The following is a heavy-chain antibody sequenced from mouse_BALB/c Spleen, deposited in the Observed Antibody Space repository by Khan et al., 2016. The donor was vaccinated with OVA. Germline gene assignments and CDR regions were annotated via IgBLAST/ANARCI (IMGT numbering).Heavy chain of an antibody. CDR3: ARGYFGNYEFVY. CDR1: GYTFPSYW. V-gene: IGHV1S132*01. CDR2: IFPGTGTT. Sequence: QVQLKESGAELVKPGTSVKLSCKTSGYTFPSYWIQWVKQRPGQGLGWIGQIFPGTGTTYYNENFKDKATLTVDTSSNSAYMQLTSLTSEDSAVCFCARGYFGNYEFVYWGQGTLVTVSP. J-gene: IGHJ3*01. D-gene: IGHD2-1*01.